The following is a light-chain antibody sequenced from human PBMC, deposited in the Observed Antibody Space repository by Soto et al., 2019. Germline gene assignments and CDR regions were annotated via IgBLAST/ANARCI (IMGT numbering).Light chain of an antibody. CDR3: QQYKDWPPLT. V-gene: IGKV3-15*01. CDR1: QNVNIN. CDR2: GAS. J-gene: IGKJ4*01. Sequence: EIVMTQSPVTLSVSPGERVTLSCRARQNVNINLAWYQQRPGQAPRVLIYGASNRASGIPDRFSGSGSGTDFTLTISSLEHDDFALYYCQQYKDWPPLTFGGGTRVEIK.